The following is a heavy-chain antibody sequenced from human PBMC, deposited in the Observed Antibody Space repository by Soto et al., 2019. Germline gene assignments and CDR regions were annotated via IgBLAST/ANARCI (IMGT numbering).Heavy chain of an antibody. Sequence: ASVKVSCKASGYTFTGYYMHWVRQAPGQGLEWLGWINPNSGGTNYAQKFQGWVTMTRDTSISTAYMELSRLRSDDTAVYYCARAQVKGYCSSTSCPDAFDIWGQGTMVTVSS. CDR2: INPNSGGT. V-gene: IGHV1-2*04. CDR1: GYTFTGYY. D-gene: IGHD2-2*01. J-gene: IGHJ3*02. CDR3: ARAQVKGYCSSTSCPDAFDI.